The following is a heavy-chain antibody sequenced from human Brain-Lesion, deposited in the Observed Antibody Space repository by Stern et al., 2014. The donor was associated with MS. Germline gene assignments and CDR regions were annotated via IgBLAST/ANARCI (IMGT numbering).Heavy chain of an antibody. CDR1: GYIFTGYY. CDR2: IKPKTGGT. J-gene: IGHJ6*02. V-gene: IGHV1-2*02. CDR3: ARAQRCITIFGVVTDYYYLGMDV. Sequence: QVQLVQSGAEVKKPGASVKVSCKTSGYIFTGYYIHWVRQAPGQGLEWMAWIKPKTGGTKYAQKIQGRVTMSRDTSISTAYVELSSLASDDTAVYYCARAQRCITIFGVVTDYYYLGMDVWGQGTTVTVSS. D-gene: IGHD3-3*01.